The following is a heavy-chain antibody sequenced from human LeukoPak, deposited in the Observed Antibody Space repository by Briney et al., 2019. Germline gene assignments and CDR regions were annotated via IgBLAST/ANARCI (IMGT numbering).Heavy chain of an antibody. CDR1: GFTFSSYA. V-gene: IGHV3-15*01. Sequence: GGSLRLSCAASGFTFSSYAMSWVRQAPGKGLEWVGRIKSKTDGGTTDYAAPVKGRFTISRDDSKNTLYLQMNSLKIEDTAVYYCATYYSASGLDYWGQGTLVTVSS. D-gene: IGHD4-11*01. CDR3: ATYYSASGLDY. J-gene: IGHJ4*02. CDR2: IKSKTDGGTT.